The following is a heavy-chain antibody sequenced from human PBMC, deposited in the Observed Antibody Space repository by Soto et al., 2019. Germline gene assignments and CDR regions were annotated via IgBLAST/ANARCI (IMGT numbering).Heavy chain of an antibody. Sequence: SETLSLTCXVSGGSISSGGYYWSWIRQHPGKGLEWIGYIYYSGSTYYNPSPKSRVTISVDTSKNQFSLKLSSVTAADTAVYYCARFQSDSAAAGTGYFDYWGQGTLVTVSS. V-gene: IGHV4-31*03. CDR3: ARFQSDSAAAGTGYFDY. CDR1: GGSISSGGYY. J-gene: IGHJ4*02. D-gene: IGHD6-13*01. CDR2: IYYSGST.